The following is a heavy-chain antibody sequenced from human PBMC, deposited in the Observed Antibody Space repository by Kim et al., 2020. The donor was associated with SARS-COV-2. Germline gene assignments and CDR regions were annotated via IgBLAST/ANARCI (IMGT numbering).Heavy chain of an antibody. Sequence: ASVKVSCKSSGYAFTYYYIHWVRQAPGQGLEWVGMINPRGTSTTSALKFQDRVTMTRDTSTNTAYMELTSLTSDDTAIFYCARDPHLAYCGHGTLVFVSS. CDR1: GYAFTYYY. V-gene: IGHV1-46*01. J-gene: IGHJ4*01. CDR2: INPRGTST. CDR3: ARDPHLAY.